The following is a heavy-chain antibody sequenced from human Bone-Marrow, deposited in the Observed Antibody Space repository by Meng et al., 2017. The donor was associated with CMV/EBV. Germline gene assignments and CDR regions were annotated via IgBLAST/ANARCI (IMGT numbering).Heavy chain of an antibody. CDR3: ARGCHGEWLLNYYYYGMDV. CDR1: GYTFTSYG. D-gene: IGHD3-3*01. J-gene: IGHJ6*02. Sequence: SVKVSCKASGYTFTSYGISWVRQAPGQGLEWMGGIIPILGIANYAQKFQGRVTITADKSTSTAYMELSSLRSEDTAVYYCARGCHGEWLLNYYYYGMDVWGQGTTVTVSS. CDR2: IIPILGIA. V-gene: IGHV1-69*10.